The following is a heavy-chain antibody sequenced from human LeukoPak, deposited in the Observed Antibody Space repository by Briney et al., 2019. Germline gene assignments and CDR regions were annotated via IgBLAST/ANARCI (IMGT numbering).Heavy chain of an antibody. Sequence: SETLSLTCAGAGGSISSGGYSWSWIRQPPGKGLEWIGYIYHSGSAYYNPSLKSRVTISVDRSKNQFSLKLSSVTAADTAVYYCALNYYYYGMDVWGQGTTVTVSS. J-gene: IGHJ6*02. CDR2: IYHSGSA. CDR1: GGSISSGGYS. V-gene: IGHV4-30-2*01. CDR3: ALNYYYYGMDV.